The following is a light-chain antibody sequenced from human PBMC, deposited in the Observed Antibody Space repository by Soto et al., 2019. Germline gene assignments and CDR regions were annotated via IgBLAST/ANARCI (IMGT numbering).Light chain of an antibody. CDR3: QTYDKAPWT. J-gene: IGKJ1*01. Sequence: DIQMTQSPSSLSASVGDRVTITCRASRGIYTHLAWYQQKPGNAPKLLIYAASTLQSGVPSRFSASGSGTDFILTLSALQSEDVGTYFCQTYDKAPWTFGPGSRV. CDR2: AAS. CDR1: RGIYTH. V-gene: IGKV1-27*01.